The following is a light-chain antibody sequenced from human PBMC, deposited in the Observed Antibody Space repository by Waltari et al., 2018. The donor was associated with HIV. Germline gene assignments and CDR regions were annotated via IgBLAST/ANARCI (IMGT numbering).Light chain of an antibody. Sequence: QSVLTQPPSMSGTPGQRVIISCSGPTASIGSNSVYWSQQLPGAAPKLLIYRNNQRPSGVPDRFSGSKSGTSASLAISGLRPEDEAMYFCAAWDNALGGHVVFGGGTNLTVL. J-gene: IGLJ2*01. V-gene: IGLV1-47*02. CDR1: TASIGSNS. CDR3: AAWDNALGGHVV. CDR2: RNN.